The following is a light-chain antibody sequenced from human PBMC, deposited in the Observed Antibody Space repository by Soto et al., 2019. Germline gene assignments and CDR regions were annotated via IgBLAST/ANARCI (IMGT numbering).Light chain of an antibody. V-gene: IGKV3D-20*02. CDR1: QSVSATY. CDR2: AAS. CDR3: QQRSSWPS. Sequence: EIVLTQSPGTLSLSPGERATLSCRASQSVSATYLAWYQQKPGQAPRLLIYAASSRATGVPDRFSGSGSGTDFTLTISSLEPEDFAVYHCQQRSSWPSFGQGTRLEIK. J-gene: IGKJ5*01.